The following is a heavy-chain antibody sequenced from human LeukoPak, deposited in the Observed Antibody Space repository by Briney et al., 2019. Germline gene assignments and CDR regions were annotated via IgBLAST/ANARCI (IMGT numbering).Heavy chain of an antibody. V-gene: IGHV4-34*01. D-gene: IGHD3-16*01. CDR1: GGSFSGYY. Sequence: SETLSLTCAVYGGSFSGYYWSWIRQPPGKGLEWIGEINHSGSTNYNPSLKSRVTISVDTSENQFSLKLNSVTAADTAVYYCARGGGYYYMDVWGKGPTVTVSS. J-gene: IGHJ6*03. CDR3: ARGGGYYYMDV. CDR2: INHSGST.